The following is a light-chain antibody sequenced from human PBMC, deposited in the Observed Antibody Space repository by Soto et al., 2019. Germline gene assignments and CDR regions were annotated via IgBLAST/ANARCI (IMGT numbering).Light chain of an antibody. Sequence: ESVLTQSPGTLALSPGDTATLSCRASQSVSNTYLAWYQQKPGQAPRLLIYGASSRATGFPDRFSGSGSGTDFTLTISRLEPEDFAVYYCQQYGSSPKTFGQGTKVDIK. J-gene: IGKJ1*01. V-gene: IGKV3-20*01. CDR1: QSVSNTY. CDR3: QQYGSSPKT. CDR2: GAS.